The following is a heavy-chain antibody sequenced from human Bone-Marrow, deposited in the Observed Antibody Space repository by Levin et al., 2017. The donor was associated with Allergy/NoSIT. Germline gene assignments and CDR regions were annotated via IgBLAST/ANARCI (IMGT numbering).Heavy chain of an antibody. CDR1: GGSVSGGSYY. CDR3: ARERWEVGRPNWFDP. D-gene: IGHD1-26*01. J-gene: IGHJ5*02. Sequence: SETLSLTCTVSGGSVSGGSYYWSWIRQPPGKGLEWIGYIYYLGSTNYNPSLKSRVSISVDTSKNQFSLKLSSVTAADTAVYYCARERWEVGRPNWFDPWGQGTLVTVSS. CDR2: IYYLGST. V-gene: IGHV4-61*01.